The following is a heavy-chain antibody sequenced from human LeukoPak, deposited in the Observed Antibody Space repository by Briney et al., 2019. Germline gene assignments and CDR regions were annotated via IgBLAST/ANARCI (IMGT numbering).Heavy chain of an antibody. J-gene: IGHJ6*03. CDR3: AKDGRIGYCSSTSCPPYYYMDV. CDR1: GFTFDDYT. D-gene: IGHD2-2*01. CDR2: ISWDGGST. V-gene: IGHV3-43*01. Sequence: PGGSLRLSSAASGFTFDDYTMHWVRQAPGKGLEWVSLISWDGGSTYYADSVKGRFTISRDNSKNSLYLQMNSLRTEDTALYYCAKDGRIGYCSSTSCPPYYYMDVWGKGTTVTVSS.